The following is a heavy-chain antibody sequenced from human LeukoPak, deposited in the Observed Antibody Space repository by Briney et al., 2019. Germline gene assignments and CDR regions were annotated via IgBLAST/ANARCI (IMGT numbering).Heavy chain of an antibody. J-gene: IGHJ4*02. D-gene: IGHD3-22*01. CDR1: GFTFSSYE. CDR3: ASRTGYYTYYFDY. V-gene: IGHV3-48*03. Sequence: GGSLRLSCAASGFTFSSYEMNWVRQAPGKGLEWVSYISSSGSTIYYADSVKGRFTISRDNAKNSLYLQMNSLRAEDTAVYYCASRTGYYTYYFDYWGQGTLVTVSS. CDR2: ISSSGSTI.